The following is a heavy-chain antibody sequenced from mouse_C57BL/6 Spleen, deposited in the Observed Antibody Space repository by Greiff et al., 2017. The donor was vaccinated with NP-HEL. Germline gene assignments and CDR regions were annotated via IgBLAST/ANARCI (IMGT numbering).Heavy chain of an antibody. CDR1: GYTFTDYY. CDR2: INPNNGGT. D-gene: IGHD1-1*01. Sequence: EVQLQQSGPELVKPGASVKISCKASGYTFTDYYMNWVKQSHGKSLEWIGDINPNNGGTSYNQKFKGKATLTVDKSSSTAYMELRSLTSEDSAVYYCAREGGRRYFDVWGTGTTVTVSS. J-gene: IGHJ1*03. CDR3: AREGGRRYFDV. V-gene: IGHV1-26*01.